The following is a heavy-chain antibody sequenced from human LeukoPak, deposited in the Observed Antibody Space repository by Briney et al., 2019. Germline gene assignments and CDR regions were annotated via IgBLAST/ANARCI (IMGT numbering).Heavy chain of an antibody. Sequence: GGSLRLSCAASGFTFSSYGMHWVRQAPGKGLEWVAVISYDGSNKYYADSVKGRFSISRDYSNNTLYLQMNSLRAEDTAVYYCAKSLLGFGPGSYYSWSFDYWGQGTLVTVSS. J-gene: IGHJ4*02. CDR1: GFTFSSYG. CDR3: AKSLLGFGPGSYYSWSFDY. D-gene: IGHD3-10*01. CDR2: ISYDGSNK. V-gene: IGHV3-30*18.